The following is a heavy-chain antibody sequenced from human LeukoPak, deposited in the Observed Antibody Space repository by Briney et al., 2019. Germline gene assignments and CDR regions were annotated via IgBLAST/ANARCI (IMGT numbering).Heavy chain of an antibody. J-gene: IGHJ4*02. CDR1: GFTFDDYA. Sequence: AGGSLRLSCAASGFTFDDYAMHWVRQAPGKGLEWVSGISWNSGSIGYADSVKGRFTISRDNAKNSLYLQMNSLRAEDTALYYRAKDMAAFYSSSFDYWGQGTLVTVSS. V-gene: IGHV3-9*01. CDR3: AKDMAAFYSSSFDY. CDR2: ISWNSGSI. D-gene: IGHD6-13*01.